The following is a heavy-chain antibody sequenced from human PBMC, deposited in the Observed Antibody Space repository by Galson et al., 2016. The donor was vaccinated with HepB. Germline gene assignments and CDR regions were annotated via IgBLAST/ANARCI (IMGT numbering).Heavy chain of an antibody. J-gene: IGHJ4*02. CDR3: ARRDYSGSGVGDS. CDR2: IYPRNSDT. D-gene: IGHD3-10*01. V-gene: IGHV5-51*01. CDR1: EYSFTNFW. Sequence: QSGAEVKKPGESLKISCKGSEYSFTNFWIGWVRQMPGKGLEWMGIIYPRNSDTLYSPSFQGQVTISAAKSINTAYLQWNSLKASDTAMYYCARRDYSGSGVGDSWGQGTLVTVSS.